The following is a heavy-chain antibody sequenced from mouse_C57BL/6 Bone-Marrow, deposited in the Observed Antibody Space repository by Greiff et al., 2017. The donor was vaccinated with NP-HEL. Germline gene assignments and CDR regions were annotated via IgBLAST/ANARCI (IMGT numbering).Heavy chain of an antibody. Sequence: VQGVESGAELVRPGTSVKVSCKASGYAFTNYLIEWVKQRPGQGLEWIGVINPGSGGTNYNEKFKGKATLTADKSSSTAYMQLSSLTSEDSAVYFCARCYYGNYEDYYAMDYWGQGTSVTVSS. CDR2: INPGSGGT. V-gene: IGHV1-54*01. CDR1: GYAFTNYL. CDR3: ARCYYGNYEDYYAMDY. J-gene: IGHJ4*01. D-gene: IGHD2-1*01.